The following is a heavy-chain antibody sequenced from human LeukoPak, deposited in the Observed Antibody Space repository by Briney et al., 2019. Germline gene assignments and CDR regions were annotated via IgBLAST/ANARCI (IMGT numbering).Heavy chain of an antibody. J-gene: IGHJ5*02. Sequence: GASVKVSCKASGYTFNNYAMNWVRQAPGQGLEWMGWINTKTGRPTYAQGFTGRFVFSLDTSVSTAYLQIGSLTTEDTAVYYRARGHLDFGGFSWGQGTLATVSS. V-gene: IGHV7-4-1*01. CDR2: INTKTGRP. CDR3: ARGHLDFGGFS. CDR1: GYTFNNYA. D-gene: IGHD2-21*01.